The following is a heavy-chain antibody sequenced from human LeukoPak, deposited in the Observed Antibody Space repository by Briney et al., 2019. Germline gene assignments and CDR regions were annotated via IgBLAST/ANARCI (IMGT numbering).Heavy chain of an antibody. V-gene: IGHV3-23*01. D-gene: IGHD6-13*01. CDR3: AKGQQPLGYYYYYMDV. J-gene: IGHJ6*03. Sequence: PGGSLRLSCAASGFTFSSYAMSWVRQAPGKGLEWVSAISGSGGSTYYADSVKGRFTISRDNSKNTLYLQMNSLRAEDTAVYYCAKGQQPLGYYYYYMDVWGKGTTVTVSS. CDR2: ISGSGGST. CDR1: GFTFSSYA.